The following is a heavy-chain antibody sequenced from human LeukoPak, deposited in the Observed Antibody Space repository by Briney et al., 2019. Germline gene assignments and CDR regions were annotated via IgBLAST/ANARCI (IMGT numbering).Heavy chain of an antibody. CDR3: ARDYRSSSGWTVDY. CDR2: ISGSGGST. CDR1: GFTFSSYA. V-gene: IGHV3-23*01. Sequence: PGGSLRLSCAASGFTFSSYAMSWVRQAPGKGLEWVSAISGSGGSTYYADSVKGRFTISRDNSKNTLYLQMNSLRAEDTAVYYCARDYRSSSGWTVDYWGQGTLVTVSS. D-gene: IGHD6-19*01. J-gene: IGHJ4*02.